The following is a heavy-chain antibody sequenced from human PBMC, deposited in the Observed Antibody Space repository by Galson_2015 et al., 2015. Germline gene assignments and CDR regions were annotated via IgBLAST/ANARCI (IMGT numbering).Heavy chain of an antibody. CDR2: IFHSGNT. Sequence: ETLSLTCAVSGGSISSSNWWSWVRQPPGKGLEWIGDIFHSGNTNYNPSLKSRVIISVDRSKKEFSLNVNSMTAADTAVYYCAASPRRVVVVVTSKDWYFDIWGRGTLVTVSS. D-gene: IGHD2-15*01. CDR1: GGSISSSNW. V-gene: IGHV4-4*02. CDR3: AASPRRVVVVVTSKDWYFDI. J-gene: IGHJ2*01.